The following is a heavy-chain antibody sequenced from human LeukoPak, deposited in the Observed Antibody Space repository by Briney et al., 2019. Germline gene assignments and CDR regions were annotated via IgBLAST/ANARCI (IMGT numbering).Heavy chain of an antibody. J-gene: IGHJ3*02. V-gene: IGHV3-7*01. D-gene: IGHD3-22*01. CDR1: GFTFSSYW. Sequence: TGGSLRLSCAASGFTFSSYWMSWVRQAPGKGLEWVANIKQDGSEKYYVDSVKGRFTISRDNAKNSLYLQMNSLRAEDTAVYYCARDITMIVVANDAFDIWGQGTMVTVSS. CDR3: ARDITMIVVANDAFDI. CDR2: IKQDGSEK.